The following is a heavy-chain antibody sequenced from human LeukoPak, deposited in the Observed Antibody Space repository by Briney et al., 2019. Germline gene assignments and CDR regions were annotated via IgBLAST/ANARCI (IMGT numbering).Heavy chain of an antibody. J-gene: IGHJ3*02. CDR3: ARDLRYCSGGTCYPGAFDI. Sequence: PSETLSLTCTVSGGSIGSSIYYWGWIRQPPGKGLEWIGSIYYSGSTSYNPSLKSRVTISVDTSKNKFSLKLSSVTAADTAVYYCARDLRYCSGGTCYPGAFDIWGQGTMVTVSS. D-gene: IGHD2-15*01. CDR2: IYYSGST. CDR1: GGSIGSSIYY. V-gene: IGHV4-39*07.